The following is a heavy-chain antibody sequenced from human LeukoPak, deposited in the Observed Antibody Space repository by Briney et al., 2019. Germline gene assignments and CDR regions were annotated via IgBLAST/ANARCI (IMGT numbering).Heavy chain of an antibody. CDR3: ARDRRFKSNYMDV. J-gene: IGHJ6*03. CDR1: GYTFTGYY. V-gene: IGHV1-2*02. D-gene: IGHD3-10*01. Sequence: ASVKVSCKASGYTFTGYYMHWVRQAPGQGLEWVGWINTNSGGTNYEQKFQGRVTMTRDTSISTAYMELSRLRSDDTAVYYCARDRRFKSNYMDVWGKGTTVTVSS. CDR2: INTNSGGT.